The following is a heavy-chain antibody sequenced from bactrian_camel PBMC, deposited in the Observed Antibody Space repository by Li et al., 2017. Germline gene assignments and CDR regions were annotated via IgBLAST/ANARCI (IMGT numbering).Heavy chain of an antibody. CDR1: GLSVSDSS. Sequence: VQLVESGGGSVQTGGSLRLSCAPSGLSVSDSSMAWFRQSPGKEREGVAAIMILGATTYYADSVKGRFTISQDITRNTIYLQMDSLKPEDTAVYYCAARWPSTANCDSDLHEYNYWGQGTQVTVS. V-gene: IGHV3S31*01. J-gene: IGHJ4*01. CDR2: IMILGATT. CDR3: AARWPSTANCDSDLHEYNY. D-gene: IGHD3*01.